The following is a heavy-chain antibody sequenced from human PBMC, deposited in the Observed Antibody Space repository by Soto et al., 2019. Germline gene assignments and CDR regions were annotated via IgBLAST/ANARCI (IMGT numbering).Heavy chain of an antibody. V-gene: IGHV3-11*01. Sequence: QVQLVESGGGLVKPGGSRRLSCAASGFTFSDYYMSWIRQAPGKGLEWVSYISSSGSTIYYADSVKGRFTISRDNAKNSLYLQMNTLRAEDTAVYYCARNTRFLEWLIRPFNAFDIWGQGTMVTVSS. CDR1: GFTFSDYY. D-gene: IGHD3-3*01. CDR3: ARNTRFLEWLIRPFNAFDI. J-gene: IGHJ3*02. CDR2: ISSSGSTI.